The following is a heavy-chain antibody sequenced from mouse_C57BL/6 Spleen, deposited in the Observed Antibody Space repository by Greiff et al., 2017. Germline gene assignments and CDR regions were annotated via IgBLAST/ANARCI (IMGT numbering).Heavy chain of an antibody. D-gene: IGHD2-2*01. CDR3: ASMVTDWFAY. CDR1: GYTFTSYW. J-gene: IGHJ3*01. Sequence: VQLQQSGAELVKPGASVKLSCTASGYTFTSYWMHWVKQRPGQGLEWIGMIHPNSGSTNYNEKFKSKATLTVDKSSSTAYMQLSSLTSEDSAVYYGASMVTDWFAYWGQGTLVTVSA. CDR2: IHPNSGST. V-gene: IGHV1-64*01.